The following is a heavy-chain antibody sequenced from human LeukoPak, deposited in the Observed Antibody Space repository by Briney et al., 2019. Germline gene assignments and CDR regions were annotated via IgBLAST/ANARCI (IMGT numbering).Heavy chain of an antibody. Sequence: ASVQVSCKASGYTFTGYYMHWVRQPPGQGLEWMGWINPNSGGTNYAQKFQGRVTMTRDTSISTAYMELSRLRSDDTAVYYCAREVEGIAVARRILWFDPWGQGTLVTVSS. J-gene: IGHJ5*02. CDR3: AREVEGIAVARRILWFDP. CDR2: INPNSGGT. V-gene: IGHV1-2*02. CDR1: GYTFTGYY. D-gene: IGHD6-19*01.